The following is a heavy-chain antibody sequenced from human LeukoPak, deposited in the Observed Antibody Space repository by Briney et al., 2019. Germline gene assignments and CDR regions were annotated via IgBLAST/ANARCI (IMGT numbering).Heavy chain of an antibody. CDR3: TTEVATPKTNFDY. Sequence: GGSLRLSCAASGFTFSNYFMGWVRQAPGKGLEWVGRIKSKTDGGTTDYAAPVKGRFTISRDDSKNTLYLQMNSLKTEDTAVYYCTTEVATPKTNFDYWGQGTLVTVSS. CDR2: IKSKTDGGTT. V-gene: IGHV3-15*01. D-gene: IGHD5-12*01. CDR1: GFTFSNYF. J-gene: IGHJ4*02.